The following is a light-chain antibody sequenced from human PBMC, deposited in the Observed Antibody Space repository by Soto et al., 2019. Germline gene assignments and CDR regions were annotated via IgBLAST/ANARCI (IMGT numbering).Light chain of an antibody. CDR2: EVS. J-gene: IGLJ2*01. CDR3: SSYTGSNTLVV. CDR1: SSDVGTYDY. Sequence: QPVLTQPASVSGSPGQSITISCTGTSSDVGTYDYVSWYQQYPGKAPQRIIFEVSYRASGVSNRFSGSKSGNTASLTISGLQAEDEADYYCSSYTGSNTLVVFGGGTKLTVL. V-gene: IGLV2-14*01.